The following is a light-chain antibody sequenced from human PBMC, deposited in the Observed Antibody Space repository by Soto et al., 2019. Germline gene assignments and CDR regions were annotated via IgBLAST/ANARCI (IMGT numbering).Light chain of an antibody. J-gene: IGLJ1*01. CDR1: SSDVGAYNY. CDR3: CSYTTSSTYV. Sequence: SVLTQPPSASGSPGQTVAISCTGTSSDVGAYNYVSWYQQHPGKAPTLMIYDVIERPSGVPARFSGSKSGNTASLTVSGLQPEDEADYYCCSYTTSSTYVFETGTKVTVL. CDR2: DVI. V-gene: IGLV2-8*01.